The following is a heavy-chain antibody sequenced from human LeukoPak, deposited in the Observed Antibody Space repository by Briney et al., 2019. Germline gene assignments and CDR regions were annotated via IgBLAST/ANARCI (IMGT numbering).Heavy chain of an antibody. CDR3: ARDRVVAVAGLYYYYGMDV. D-gene: IGHD6-19*01. CDR1: GFTVSSNY. V-gene: IGHV3-53*01. Sequence: PGGSLRLSCAASGFTVSSNYMSWVRQAPGKGLEWVSVIYSGGSTYYADSVKGRFTIPRDNSKNTLYLQMNSLRAEDTAVYYCARDRVVAVAGLYYYYGMDVWGQGTTVTVSS. J-gene: IGHJ6*02. CDR2: IYSGGST.